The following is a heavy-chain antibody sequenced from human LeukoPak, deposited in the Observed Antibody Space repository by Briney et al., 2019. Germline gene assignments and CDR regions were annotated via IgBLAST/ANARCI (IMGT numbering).Heavy chain of an antibody. CDR1: GLTFSDAW. J-gene: IGHJ4*02. Sequence: GGPLRLSCVASGLTFSDAWMYWVRQAPGKGLEWVGRIQSKSDGGTADYAAPVKGRFIISRDDSKNTLYLQMYSLRTEDTAVYYCTTDRGAMVNWGQGTLVTVSS. D-gene: IGHD5-18*01. CDR2: IQSKSDGGTA. CDR3: TTDRGAMVN. V-gene: IGHV3-15*01.